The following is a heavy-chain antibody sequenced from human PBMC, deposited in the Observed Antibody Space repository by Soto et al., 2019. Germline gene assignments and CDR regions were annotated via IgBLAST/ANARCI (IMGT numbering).Heavy chain of an antibody. CDR3: ARDPYSWNDGGDY. CDR1: GYTFSSYG. D-gene: IGHD1-1*01. J-gene: IGHJ4*02. CDR2: ISAYNGNT. Sequence: QVKLVQSGAEVKKPGASVKVSCKASGYTFSSYGINWVRQAPGQGLEWMGWISAYNGNTHYAQNLQGRVTLTTDTSTSTAYMELRSLRSDDTAVYYCARDPYSWNDGGDYWGQGTLVTASS. V-gene: IGHV1-18*01.